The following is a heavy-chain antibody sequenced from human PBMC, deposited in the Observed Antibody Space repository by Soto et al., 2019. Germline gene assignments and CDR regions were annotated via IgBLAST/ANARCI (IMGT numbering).Heavy chain of an antibody. CDR3: ARDGRVVAATSHYYYYGMDV. CDR2: MNPNSGNT. CDR1: GYTFTSYD. V-gene: IGHV1-8*01. Sequence: QVQLVQSGAEVKKPGASVKVSCKASGYTFTSYDINWVRQATGQGLEWMGWMNPNSGNTGYAQKFQGRVTMTRNTSISTAYMELSSLRSEDTAVYYCARDGRVVAATSHYYYYGMDVWGQGTTVTVSS. D-gene: IGHD2-15*01. J-gene: IGHJ6*02.